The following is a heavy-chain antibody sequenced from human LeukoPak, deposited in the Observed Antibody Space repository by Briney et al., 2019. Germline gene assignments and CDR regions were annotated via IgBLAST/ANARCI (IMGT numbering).Heavy chain of an antibody. CDR3: AREARPRDAFDI. Sequence: GGSLRLSCAASGFTFSSYAMHWVRQAPGKGLEWVAVISYDGSNKYYADSVKGRFTISRDNSKNTLYLQMNSLRAEDTAVYYCAREARPRDAFDIWGQGTMVTVSS. V-gene: IGHV3-30-3*01. J-gene: IGHJ3*02. D-gene: IGHD5-12*01. CDR2: ISYDGSNK. CDR1: GFTFSSYA.